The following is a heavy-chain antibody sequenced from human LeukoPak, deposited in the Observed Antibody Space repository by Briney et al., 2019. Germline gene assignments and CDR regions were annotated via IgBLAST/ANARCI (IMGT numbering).Heavy chain of an antibody. Sequence: ASVKVSCKASGYTFTGYYMHWVRQAPGQGLEWMGWINPNSGGTNYAQKFQGRVTMTRDTSISTAYMELSRLRPDDTAVYYCASSQVGDNWFDPWGQGTLVTVSS. J-gene: IGHJ5*02. V-gene: IGHV1-2*02. CDR1: GYTFTGYY. CDR2: INPNSGGT. CDR3: ASSQVGDNWFDP.